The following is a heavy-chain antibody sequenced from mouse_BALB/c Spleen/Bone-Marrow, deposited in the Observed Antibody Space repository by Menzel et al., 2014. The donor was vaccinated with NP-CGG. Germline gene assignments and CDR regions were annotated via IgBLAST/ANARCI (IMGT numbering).Heavy chain of an antibody. CDR2: ISGSGSST. CDR3: ARGRDWFDY. J-gene: IGHJ2*01. Sequence: EVMLVESGGGLVQPGGSLKLSCAASGFTFSGYGMSWVRPTPDKGLELVATISGSGSSTYYPDSVKGRFTISRDNARNTLYLQMSSLKSEDTAMYYCARGRDWFDYWGQGTTLTVSS. V-gene: IGHV5-6-3*01. CDR1: GFTFSGYG. D-gene: IGHD3-3*01.